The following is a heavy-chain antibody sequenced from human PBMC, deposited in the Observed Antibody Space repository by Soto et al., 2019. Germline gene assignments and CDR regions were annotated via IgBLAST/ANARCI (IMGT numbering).Heavy chain of an antibody. V-gene: IGHV1-69*13. J-gene: IGHJ6*02. CDR1: GGTFSDFT. Sequence: SVKVSCKASGGTFSDFTINWVRQAPGQRLEWMGGIIPIFDTANYAEKFQGRVTITADESTSTSFMEVSSLRSEDTAVYYCARNGAQTGYSYGMDVWGQGTMVTVSS. CDR2: IIPIFDTA. CDR3: ARNGAQTGYSYGMDV. D-gene: IGHD1-26*01.